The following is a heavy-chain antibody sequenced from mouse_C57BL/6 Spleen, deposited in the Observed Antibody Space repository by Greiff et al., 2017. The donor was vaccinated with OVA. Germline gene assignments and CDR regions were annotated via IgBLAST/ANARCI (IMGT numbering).Heavy chain of an antibody. D-gene: IGHD4-1*01. CDR2: IDPSDSYT. J-gene: IGHJ3*01. CDR1: GYTFTSYW. V-gene: IGHV1-69*01. CDR3: ARSGWDEFAY. Sequence: QVQLKQPGAELVMPGASVKLSCKASGYTFTSYWMHWVKQRPGQGLEWIGEIDPSDSYTNYNQKFKGKSTLTVDKSSSTAYMQLSSLTSEDSAVYYCARSGWDEFAYWGQGTLVTVSA.